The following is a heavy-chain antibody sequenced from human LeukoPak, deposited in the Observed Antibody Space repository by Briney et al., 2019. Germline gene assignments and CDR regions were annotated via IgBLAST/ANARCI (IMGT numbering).Heavy chain of an antibody. V-gene: IGHV1-24*01. CDR1: GYTLTELS. D-gene: IGHD6-13*01. CDR2: FDPEDGET. Sequence: GASVKVSCKVSGYTLTELSMHWVRQAPGKGLEWMGGFDPEDGETIYAQKFQGRVTITADKSTSTAYMELSSLRSEDTAVYYCARDRTVAAAGTLYYYYGMDVWGQGTTVTVSS. J-gene: IGHJ6*02. CDR3: ARDRTVAAAGTLYYYYGMDV.